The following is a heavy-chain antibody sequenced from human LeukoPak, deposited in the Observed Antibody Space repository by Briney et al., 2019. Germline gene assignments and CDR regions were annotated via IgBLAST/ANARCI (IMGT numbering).Heavy chain of an antibody. Sequence: SETLSLTCAVSGYSISSGYYWGWIRQPPGKGLEWIGSIYHSGSTYYNPSLKSRVTISVDTSKNQFSLKLSSVTAADTAVYYCARAVQFDPWGQGTLVTVSS. CDR1: GYSISSGYY. V-gene: IGHV4-38-2*01. J-gene: IGHJ5*02. CDR2: IYHSGST. CDR3: ARAVQFDP.